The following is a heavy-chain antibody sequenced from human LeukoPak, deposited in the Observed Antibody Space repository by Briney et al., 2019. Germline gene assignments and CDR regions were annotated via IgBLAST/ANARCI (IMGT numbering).Heavy chain of an antibody. CDR3: TTLFGSGSDY. CDR2: IKRKSDGGTS. V-gene: IGHV3-15*01. J-gene: IGHJ4*02. Sequence: GGSLRLSCAASGFSFSNTWMSWVRQAPGKGLEWVGQIKRKSDGGTSDYAAPVKGRFTISRDDSKNSLYLQMNSLKTEDTAAYYCTTLFGSGSDYWGQGTLVTVSS. CDR1: GFSFSNTW. D-gene: IGHD3-10*01.